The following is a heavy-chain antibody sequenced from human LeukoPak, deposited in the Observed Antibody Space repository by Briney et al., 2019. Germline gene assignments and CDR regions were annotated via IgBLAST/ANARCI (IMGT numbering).Heavy chain of an antibody. Sequence: GGSLRLSCAASGFTFSSYSMNWVRQAPGKGLEWVSYISSSIRYIYYADSVKGRVTISRDNAKNSLYLQMNSLRAEDTAVYYCERVTGEWSNCYYYGMDVWGQGATVTVCS. J-gene: IGHJ6*01. V-gene: IGHV3-21*01. CDR3: ERVTGEWSNCYYYGMDV. D-gene: IGHD3-10*01. CDR2: ISSSIRYI. CDR1: GFTFSSYS.